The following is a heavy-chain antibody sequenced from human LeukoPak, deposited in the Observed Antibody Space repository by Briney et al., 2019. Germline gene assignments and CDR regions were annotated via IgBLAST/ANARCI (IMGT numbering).Heavy chain of an antibody. D-gene: IGHD3-3*01. CDR2: IYTSGST. J-gene: IGHJ4*02. Sequence: SETLSLTCTVSGGSISSGSYYWSWIRQPAGKGLEWIGRIYTSGSTNYNPSLKSRVTISVDTSKNQFSLKLSSVTAADTAVYYCARTCYDFWSGYPPTDYWGQGTLVTVSS. CDR1: GGSISSGSYY. CDR3: ARTCYDFWSGYPPTDY. V-gene: IGHV4-61*02.